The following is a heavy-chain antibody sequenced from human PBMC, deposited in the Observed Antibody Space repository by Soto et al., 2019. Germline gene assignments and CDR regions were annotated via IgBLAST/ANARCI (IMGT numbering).Heavy chain of an antibody. CDR3: ACNDYGDYGGDYYFDY. CDR2: ILPILGIA. J-gene: IGHJ4*02. D-gene: IGHD4-17*01. Sequence: QVQLVQSGAEVKKPGSSVKVSCKASGVTFSSYTISWVRQAPGQGLEWMGRILPILGIANYAQKFQGRVTISADKSTSTAYMELSSLRSEDTAVYYCACNDYGDYGGDYYFDYWGQGTLVTVSS. V-gene: IGHV1-69*02. CDR1: GVTFSSYT.